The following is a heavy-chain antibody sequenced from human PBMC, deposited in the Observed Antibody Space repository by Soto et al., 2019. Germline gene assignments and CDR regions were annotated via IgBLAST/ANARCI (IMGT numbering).Heavy chain of an antibody. V-gene: IGHV4-59*01. CDR1: GGSISSYY. Sequence: QVQLQESGPGLVKPSETLSLTCTVSGGSISSYYWSWIRQPPGKGLEWIGYIYYSGSTNYNPSLKRRVTISVDTSKNQFPMKLSSVTAADTAVYYCARVVVVAATPDYYFDYWGQGTLVTVSS. D-gene: IGHD2-15*01. CDR3: ARVVVVAATPDYYFDY. CDR2: IYYSGST. J-gene: IGHJ4*02.